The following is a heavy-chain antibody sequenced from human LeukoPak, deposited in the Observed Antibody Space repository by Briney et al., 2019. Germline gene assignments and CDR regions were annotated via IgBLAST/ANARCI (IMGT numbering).Heavy chain of an antibody. CDR3: VRLRRNSDRSGYYYYYDY. CDR1: GGSISSSSYY. CDR2: IYYSGST. Sequence: SETLSLTCTVSGGSISSSSYYWGWIRQPPGKGLEWIGSIYYSGSTYYNPSLKSRVTISVDTSKNQFSLKLSSVTAADTAVYFCVRLRRNSDRSGYYYYYDYWGQGTLVTVSS. D-gene: IGHD3-22*01. V-gene: IGHV4-39*01. J-gene: IGHJ4*02.